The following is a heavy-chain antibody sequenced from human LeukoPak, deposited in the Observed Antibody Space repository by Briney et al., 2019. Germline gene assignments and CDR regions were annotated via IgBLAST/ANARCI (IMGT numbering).Heavy chain of an antibody. CDR2: ISSSGSTI. CDR1: GFTFSDYY. Sequence: GGSLRLSCAASGFTFSDYYMSWIRQAPGKGLEWVSYISSSGSTIYYADSVKGRFTISRDNAKNSLYLQMNSLRAEDTAVYYCARLNYYDSRGRYYFDYWGQGTLVTVSS. J-gene: IGHJ4*02. CDR3: ARLNYYDSRGRYYFDY. D-gene: IGHD3-22*01. V-gene: IGHV3-11*04.